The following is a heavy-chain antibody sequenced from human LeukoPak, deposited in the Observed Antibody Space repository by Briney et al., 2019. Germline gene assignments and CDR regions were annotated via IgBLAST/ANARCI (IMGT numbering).Heavy chain of an antibody. D-gene: IGHD2-2*01. J-gene: IGHJ4*02. CDR2: IKQDGSEK. CDR3: ARALDSSSSRYQAFEY. CDR1: GFSFSSYW. V-gene: IGHV3-7*01. Sequence: GGSLRLSCATSGFSFSSYWMSWVRQAPGKGLEWVASIKQDGSEKYYVDSVKGRFTISRDSAKNSLYLQMNNLRAVDTAVYYCARALDSSSSRYQAFEYWGQGTPVTVSS.